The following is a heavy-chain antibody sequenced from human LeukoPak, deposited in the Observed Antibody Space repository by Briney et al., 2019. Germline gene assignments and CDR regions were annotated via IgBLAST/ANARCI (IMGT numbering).Heavy chain of an antibody. J-gene: IGHJ4*02. D-gene: IGHD1-26*01. CDR2: ISSSSSYI. CDR3: ARGNVASKVGATTDFDY. V-gene: IGHV3-21*01. Sequence: GGSLRLSCAASGFTFSSYSMNWVRQAPGKGLEWVSSISSSSSYIYYADSVKGRFTISRDNAKNSLYLQMNSLRAEDTAVYCCARGNVASKVGATTDFDYWGQGTLVTVSS. CDR1: GFTFSSYS.